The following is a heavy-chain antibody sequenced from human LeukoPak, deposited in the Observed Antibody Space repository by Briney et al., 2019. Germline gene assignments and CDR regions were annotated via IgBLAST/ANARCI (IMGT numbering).Heavy chain of an antibody. CDR3: ARGPTYDSSGYYYNY. CDR2: IYTSGST. V-gene: IGHV4-59*10. Sequence: SETLSLTCAVYGGSFSGYYWSWIRQPAGKGLEWIGRIYTSGSTNYNPSLKSRVTISVDTSKNQFSLKLSSVTAADTAVYYCARGPTYDSSGYYYNYWGQGTLVTVSS. CDR1: GGSFSGYY. J-gene: IGHJ4*02. D-gene: IGHD3-22*01.